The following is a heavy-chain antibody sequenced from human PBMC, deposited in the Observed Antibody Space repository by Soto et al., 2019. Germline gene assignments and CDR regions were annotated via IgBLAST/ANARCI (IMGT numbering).Heavy chain of an antibody. D-gene: IGHD3-16*01. V-gene: IGHV3-23*01. CDR1: GFTFRNYP. Sequence: EVHLLESGGGLVQPGGSLRLSCVASGFTFRNYPMTWVRQAPGKGLDWVSTITGSGVDTYYPNSVKGRVTISRDNAKNSLYLQMNSLRADDTAVYFCAGWGGHDYNYWGQGILVTVSS. CDR2: ITGSGVDT. CDR3: AGWGGHDYNY. J-gene: IGHJ4*02.